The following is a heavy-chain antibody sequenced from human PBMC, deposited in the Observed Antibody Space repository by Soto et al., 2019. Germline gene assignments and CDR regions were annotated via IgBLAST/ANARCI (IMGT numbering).Heavy chain of an antibody. CDR2: INAGNGNT. D-gene: IGHD2-8*01. CDR3: ARDRSRRGLMVYAMDFDY. CDR1: GYTFTSYA. Sequence: ASVKVSCKASGYTFTSYAMHWVRQAPGQRLEWMGWINAGNGNTKYSQKYQDRVTITRDKSASTAYMYLSSLRSEDTAVYYCARDRSRRGLMVYAMDFDYWGQGTLVTVSS. J-gene: IGHJ4*02. V-gene: IGHV1-3*01.